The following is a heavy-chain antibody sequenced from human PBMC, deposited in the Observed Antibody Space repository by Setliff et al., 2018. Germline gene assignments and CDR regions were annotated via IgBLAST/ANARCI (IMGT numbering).Heavy chain of an antibody. Sequence: ASVKVSCKASGYTFTSYAMHWVRQAPGQRLEWMGWINAGNGNTKYSQKFQGRVTITRDTSASTAYMELSSLRSEDTAVYYCARDGDNYYDSSGYYLNHAFDIWGQGTRVTVSS. D-gene: IGHD3-22*01. CDR1: GYTFTSYA. V-gene: IGHV1-3*01. CDR2: INAGNGNT. CDR3: ARDGDNYYDSSGYYLNHAFDI. J-gene: IGHJ3*02.